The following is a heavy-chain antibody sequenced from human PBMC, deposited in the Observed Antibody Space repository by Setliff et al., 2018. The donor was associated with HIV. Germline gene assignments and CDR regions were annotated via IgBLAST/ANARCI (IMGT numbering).Heavy chain of an antibody. V-gene: IGHV4-34*01. J-gene: IGHJ4*02. Sequence: SETLSLTCAIYGGSVSGFYWTFIRQSPGKGLEWIGEVTHSGSTTYDPSLKSRITISVDTSKNQFSLKLTSVTAADMGVYYCARGRKKTLAVSGTRYFDFWGQGTLVTVSS. D-gene: IGHD6-19*01. CDR1: GGSVSGFY. CDR2: VTHSGST. CDR3: ARGRKKTLAVSGTRYFDF.